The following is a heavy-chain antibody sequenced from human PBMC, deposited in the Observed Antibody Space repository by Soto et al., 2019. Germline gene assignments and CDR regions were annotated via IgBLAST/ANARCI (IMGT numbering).Heavy chain of an antibody. CDR2: ISGGGGTA. CDR3: AKLDCSSTTCYNGGSWFDP. CDR1: GFTFSSYA. V-gene: IGHV3-23*01. J-gene: IGHJ5*02. D-gene: IGHD2-2*02. Sequence: EVQLLESGGGLVQPGGSLRLSCVASGFTFSSYAMSWVRQAPGKGLEWVSAISGGGGTAYYADSVKGRFTISRDNSKNPLYLQMTSLRAEDTAVYYCAKLDCSSTTCYNGGSWFDPWGQGTLVTVSS.